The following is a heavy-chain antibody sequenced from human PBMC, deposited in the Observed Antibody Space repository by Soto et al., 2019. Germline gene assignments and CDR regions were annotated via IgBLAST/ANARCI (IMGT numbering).Heavy chain of an antibody. D-gene: IGHD6-13*01. J-gene: IGHJ4*02. Sequence: SGSGDSTYYADSVKGRFTISRDNSKNTLYLQMNSLRTEDTAVYYCARRGPGTYFDYWGQGTPVTVSS. CDR2: SGSGDST. V-gene: IGHV3-23*01. CDR3: ARRGPGTYFDY.